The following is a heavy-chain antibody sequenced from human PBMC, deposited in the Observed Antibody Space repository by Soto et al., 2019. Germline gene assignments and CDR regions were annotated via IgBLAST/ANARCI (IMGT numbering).Heavy chain of an antibody. CDR3: ARESGDNWDYEAY. D-gene: IGHD1-7*01. CDR2: INTSGNT. V-gene: IGHV4-4*07. CDR1: GGSITSYR. J-gene: IGHJ4*02. Sequence: QVQLQESGPGLVRPLETLSLTCKVSGGSITSYRWSWIRQSAGKGLEWIGRINTSGNTHYNPSLKSRVTVSIDTSQNQFFLTVTSVTAADSAVYYCARESGDNWDYEAYWGQGTPVTVS.